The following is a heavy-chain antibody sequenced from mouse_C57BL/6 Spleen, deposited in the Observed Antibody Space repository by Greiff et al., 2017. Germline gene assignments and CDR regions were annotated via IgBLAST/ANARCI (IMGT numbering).Heavy chain of an antibody. D-gene: IGHD2-4*01. Sequence: EVQRVESGGGLVKPGGSLKLSCAASGFTFSDYGMHWVRQAPEKGLEWVAYISSGSSTIYYADTVKGRFTISRDNAKNTLFLQMTSLRSEDTAMYYCARGLPPFAYWGQGTLVTVSA. CDR1: GFTFSDYG. CDR3: ARGLPPFAY. J-gene: IGHJ3*01. V-gene: IGHV5-17*01. CDR2: ISSGSSTI.